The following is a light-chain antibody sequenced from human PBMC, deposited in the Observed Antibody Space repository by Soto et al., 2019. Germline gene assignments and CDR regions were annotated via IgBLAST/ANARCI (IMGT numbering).Light chain of an antibody. Sequence: QSVLTQPPSVSAAPGQKVTISCSGSSSNIGNDYVSWYQQLPGTVPKLLIYDNYKRPSGIPDRFSGSKSGTSATLGITGLQTGDEADYYCGTWDSGLSAVVFGGGTKLTVL. CDR3: GTWDSGLSAVV. CDR2: DNY. J-gene: IGLJ2*01. V-gene: IGLV1-51*01. CDR1: SSNIGNDY.